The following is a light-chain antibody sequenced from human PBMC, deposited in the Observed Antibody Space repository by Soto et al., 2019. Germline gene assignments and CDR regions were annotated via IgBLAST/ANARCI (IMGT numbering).Light chain of an antibody. V-gene: IGLV2-23*01. J-gene: IGLJ1*01. CDR3: CSYAGSSTYV. Sequence: QSALTQPASVSGSAGQSITISCTGTSSDVGNYNLVSWYLHHPGKAPKLLIYEDTKRPSGVSNRFSGSRSGNTASLTVSGLQAADETDYYCCSYAGSSTYVFGTGTKLTVL. CDR2: EDT. CDR1: SSDVGNYNL.